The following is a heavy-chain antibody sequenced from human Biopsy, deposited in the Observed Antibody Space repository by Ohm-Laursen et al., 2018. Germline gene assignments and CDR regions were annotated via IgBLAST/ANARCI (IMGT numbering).Heavy chain of an antibody. CDR3: AKGRFPYTSGYSSVFEY. CDR1: GFTFSSYG. V-gene: IGHV3-30*18. CDR2: ISNDGAIK. D-gene: IGHD3-22*01. J-gene: IGHJ4*02. Sequence: SQRLSCAASGFTFSSYGNHWVRQAPGPGLGRVSLISNDGAIKYSADSMEGRFTITRDNSRNTLFLQMNSLKAEDTAVYYCAKGRFPYTSGYSSVFEYWGQGALVTVSS.